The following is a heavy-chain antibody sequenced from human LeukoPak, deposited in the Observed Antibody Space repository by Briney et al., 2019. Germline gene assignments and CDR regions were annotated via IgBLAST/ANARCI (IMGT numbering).Heavy chain of an antibody. CDR1: GGSISSGGYY. Sequence: TLSLTCTVSGGSISSGGYYWSWIRQPPGKGLEWIGYIYHSGSTYYNPSPKSRVTISVDRSKNQFSLKLSSVTAADTAVYYCARALAELAGDSGRAFDIWGQGTMVTVSS. V-gene: IGHV4-30-2*01. CDR2: IYHSGST. J-gene: IGHJ3*02. CDR3: ARALAELAGDSGRAFDI. D-gene: IGHD7-27*01.